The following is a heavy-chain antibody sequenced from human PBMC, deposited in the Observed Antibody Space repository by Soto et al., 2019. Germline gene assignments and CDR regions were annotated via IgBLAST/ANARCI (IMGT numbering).Heavy chain of an antibody. CDR2: INAGNGNT. V-gene: IGHV1-3*01. CDR1: GYTFTSYA. D-gene: IGHD1-26*01. J-gene: IGHJ6*02. Sequence: ASVKVSCKASGYTFTSYAMHWVRQAPGQRXEWMGWINAGNGNTKYSQKFQGRVTITRDTSASTAYMELSSLRSEDTAVYYCARDPRPKPTELYYYYGMDVWGQGTTVTVSS. CDR3: ARDPRPKPTELYYYYGMDV.